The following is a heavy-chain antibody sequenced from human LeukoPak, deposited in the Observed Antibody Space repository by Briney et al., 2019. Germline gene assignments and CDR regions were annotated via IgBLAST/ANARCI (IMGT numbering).Heavy chain of an antibody. CDR1: GASISSGNYY. CDR2: IYTSGST. J-gene: IGHJ4*02. D-gene: IGHD3-22*01. CDR3: ARAPSMINLDY. Sequence: PSETLSLTCTVSGASISSGNYYWSWIRQPAGKGLEWIGRIYTSGSTNYNPSLKGRVTISLDTSKNQFSLKLSSVTAADTAVYYCARAPSMINLDYWGQGILVTVSS. V-gene: IGHV4-61*02.